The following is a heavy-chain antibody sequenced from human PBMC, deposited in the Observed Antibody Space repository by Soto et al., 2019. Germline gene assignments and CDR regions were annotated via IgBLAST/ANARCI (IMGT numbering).Heavy chain of an antibody. Sequence: ASVKVSCKASGYTFTSCYMHWVRQAPGQGLEWMGIINPSGGSTSYAQKFQGRVTMTRDTSTSTVYMELSSLRSEDTAVYYCAREYCSSNSCSAPYYYYYGMDVCGQGTKVTVSS. CDR1: GYTFTSCY. CDR2: INPSGGST. D-gene: IGHD2-2*01. CDR3: AREYCSSNSCSAPYYYYYGMDV. J-gene: IGHJ6*02. V-gene: IGHV1-46*01.